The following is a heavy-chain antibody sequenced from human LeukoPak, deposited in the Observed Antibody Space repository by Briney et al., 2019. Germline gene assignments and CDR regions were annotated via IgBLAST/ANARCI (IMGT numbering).Heavy chain of an antibody. V-gene: IGHV4-39*07. Sequence: SETLSLTCTVSGGSISSSSYYWGWIRQPPGKGLEWIGSIYYSGNTYYNPSLKNRVTISVDTSKNQFSLKLSSVTAADTAVYYCARGYSGSYGRFDYWGQGTLATVSS. CDR2: IYYSGNT. J-gene: IGHJ4*02. CDR1: GGSISSSSYY. D-gene: IGHD1-26*01. CDR3: ARGYSGSYGRFDY.